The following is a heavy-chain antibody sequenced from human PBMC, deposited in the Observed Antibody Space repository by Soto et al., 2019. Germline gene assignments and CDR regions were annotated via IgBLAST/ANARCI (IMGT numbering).Heavy chain of an antibody. D-gene: IGHD3-10*01. CDR1: GVSISSYY. CDR2: IYYSGST. Sequence: QVQLQESGPGLVKPSETLSLTCTVSGVSISSYYWSWLRQPPGKGLEWIGYIYYSGSTNYNPSLKSRVTISVDTSKNQFSLKLSSVTAADTAVYYCARRYGSVFDIWGQGTMVTVSS. J-gene: IGHJ3*02. V-gene: IGHV4-59*08. CDR3: ARRYGSVFDI.